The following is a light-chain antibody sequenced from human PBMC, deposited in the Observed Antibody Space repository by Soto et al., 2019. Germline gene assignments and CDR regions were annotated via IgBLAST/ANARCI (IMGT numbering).Light chain of an antibody. Sequence: DIQMTQSPSSLSASVGDRVTITCRASQTISTFLNWYQQKPGKAPKLLIHAVSNLQSGVPSRFSGSGSGTDFTLAISSLQPEDFATYYCQQSYSTPGTFGQGTTVEIK. J-gene: IGKJ1*01. CDR3: QQSYSTPGT. CDR2: AVS. V-gene: IGKV1-39*01. CDR1: QTISTF.